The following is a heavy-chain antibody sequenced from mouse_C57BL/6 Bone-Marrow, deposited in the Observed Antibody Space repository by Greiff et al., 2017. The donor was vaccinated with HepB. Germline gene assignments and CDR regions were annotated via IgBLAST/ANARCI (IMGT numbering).Heavy chain of an antibody. Sequence: DVQLQESGGGLVKPGGSLKLSCAASGFTFSDYGMHWVRQAPEKGLEWVAYISSGSSTIYYADTVKGRFTISRDNAKNTLFLQMTSLRSEDTAMYYCARPYDGYYPHFDYWGQGTTLTVSS. D-gene: IGHD2-3*01. V-gene: IGHV5-17*01. J-gene: IGHJ2*01. CDR3: ARPYDGYYPHFDY. CDR2: ISSGSSTI. CDR1: GFTFSDYG.